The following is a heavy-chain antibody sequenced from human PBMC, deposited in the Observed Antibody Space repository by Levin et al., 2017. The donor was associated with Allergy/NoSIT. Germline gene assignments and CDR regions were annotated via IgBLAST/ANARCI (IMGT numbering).Heavy chain of an antibody. J-gene: IGHJ4*02. D-gene: IGHD1-26*01. V-gene: IGHV3-74*01. CDR2: ITSDGFST. CDR3: TRGGATTAPDY. Sequence: GGSLRLSCAASGYTFSNYWMHWVRQAPGKGLVWVSRITSDGFSTSYADSVTGRFTISRDNAKNTLYLQMTSLRPEDTAVYYCTRGGATTAPDYWGQGTLVTVSS. CDR1: GYTFSNYW.